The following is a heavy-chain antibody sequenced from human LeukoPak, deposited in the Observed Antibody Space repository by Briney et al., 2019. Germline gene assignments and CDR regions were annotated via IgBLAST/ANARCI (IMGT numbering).Heavy chain of an antibody. CDR2: IYYSGST. D-gene: IGHD3-10*01. CDR3: ATRTVRGGSSSFDY. V-gene: IGHV4-59*01. CDR1: GGSISSYY. J-gene: IGHJ4*02. Sequence: SETLSLTCTVSGGSISSYYWNWIRQPPGRGLEWIGYIYYSGSTNYNPSLKSRVTISVDTSKNQFSLKLSSVTAADTAVYYCATRTVRGGSSSFDYWGQGTLVTVSS.